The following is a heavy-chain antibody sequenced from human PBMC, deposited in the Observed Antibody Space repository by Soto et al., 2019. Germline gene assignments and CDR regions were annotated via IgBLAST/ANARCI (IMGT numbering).Heavy chain of an antibody. V-gene: IGHV3-23*01. D-gene: IGHD5-18*01. CDR2: LSAGGTAT. CDR3: ERVVGGSSYAYLPAD. CDR1: GFIFSSSA. J-gene: IGHJ4*01. Sequence: EVQLLESGGGLVQPGGSLRLSCAASGFIFSSSAMTWVRQAPGKGLEWVSGLSAGGTATYYADSVKGRFTISRDNSKNTLYLQVNSLRVEDTALYYCERVVGGSSYAYLPADWGHGTLVTVSS.